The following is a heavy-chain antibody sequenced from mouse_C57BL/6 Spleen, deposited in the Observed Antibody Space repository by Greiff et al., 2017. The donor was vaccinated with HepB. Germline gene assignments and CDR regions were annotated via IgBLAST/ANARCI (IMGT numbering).Heavy chain of an antibody. CDR1: GFTFSSYG. D-gene: IGHD2-3*01. J-gene: IGHJ4*01. Sequence: EVKLVESGGDLVKPGGSLKLSCAASGFTFSSYGMSWVRQTPDKRLEWVATISSGGSYTYYPDSVKGRFTISRDKAKNTLYLQMSSLKSEDTAMYYCAIQGSMMVTTYYAMDYWGQGTSVTVSS. CDR2: ISSGGSYT. V-gene: IGHV5-6*02. CDR3: AIQGSMMVTTYYAMDY.